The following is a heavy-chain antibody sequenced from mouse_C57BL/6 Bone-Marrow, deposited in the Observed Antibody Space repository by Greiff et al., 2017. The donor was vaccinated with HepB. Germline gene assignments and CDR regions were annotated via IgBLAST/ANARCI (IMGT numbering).Heavy chain of an antibody. CDR1: GYTFTSYG. V-gene: IGHV1-81*01. CDR3: ARWLRGAMDY. CDR2: IYPRSGNT. Sequence: VKLVESGAELARPGASVKLSCKASGYTFTSYGISWVKQRTGQGLEWIGEIYPRSGNTYYNEKFKGKATLTADKSSSTAYMELRSLTSEDSAVYFCARWLRGAMDYWGQGTSVTVSS. D-gene: IGHD2-2*01. J-gene: IGHJ4*01.